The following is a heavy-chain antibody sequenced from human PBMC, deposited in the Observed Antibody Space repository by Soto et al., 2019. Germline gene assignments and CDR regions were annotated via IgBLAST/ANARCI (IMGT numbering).Heavy chain of an antibody. CDR2: INPNSGGT. V-gene: IGHV1-2*04. CDR3: ARAIGYCSGGSCYGVYWDY. J-gene: IGHJ4*02. D-gene: IGHD2-15*01. Sequence: ASVKVSCKASGYTFTGYYMHWVRQAPGQGLERMGWINPNSGGTNYAQKFQGWVTMTRDTSISTAYMELSRLRSDDTAVYYCARAIGYCSGGSCYGVYWDYWGQGTLVTVSS. CDR1: GYTFTGYY.